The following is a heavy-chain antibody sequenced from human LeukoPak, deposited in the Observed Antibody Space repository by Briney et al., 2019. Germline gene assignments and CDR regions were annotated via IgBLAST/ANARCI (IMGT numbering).Heavy chain of an antibody. CDR2: IYYSRST. CDR1: GGSISSSSYY. Sequence: SETLSLTCTVPGGSISSSSYYWGWIRRPPGKGLEWIGSIYYSRSTYYNPSLKSRVTISVDTSKNQFSLKLSSVTAADTAVYYCARLSVAGPFDYWGQGTLVTVSS. D-gene: IGHD6-19*01. CDR3: ARLSVAGPFDY. V-gene: IGHV4-39*01. J-gene: IGHJ4*02.